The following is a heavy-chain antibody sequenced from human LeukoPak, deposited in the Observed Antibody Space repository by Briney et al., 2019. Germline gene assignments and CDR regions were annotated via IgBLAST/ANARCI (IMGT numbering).Heavy chain of an antibody. Sequence: LVASVKVSCKASGYTFTGFYMNWVRQAPGQGLEWIGSINPNSGGTNYAQKFQGRVTMTRDTSISTAYMELSSLRSDDTAVYYCARDYHGDYFDFWGQGTLVTVSS. CDR1: GYTFTGFY. D-gene: IGHD4-17*01. CDR3: ARDYHGDYFDF. CDR2: INPNSGGT. V-gene: IGHV1-2*03. J-gene: IGHJ4*02.